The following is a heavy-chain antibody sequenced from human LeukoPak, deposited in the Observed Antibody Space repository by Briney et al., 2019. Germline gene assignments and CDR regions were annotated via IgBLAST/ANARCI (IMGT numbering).Heavy chain of an antibody. CDR2: IYYSGST. J-gene: IGHJ4*02. Sequence: PSETLSLTCTVSGGSISSSSYYWGWIRQPPGKGLEWIGSIYYSGSTYYNPSLKSRVSISVDTSKNQFSLRLNSVTAADTAVYFCARQSSPFYFVDYWGQGIPVTVSS. CDR1: GGSISSSSYY. CDR3: ARQSSPFYFVDY. V-gene: IGHV4-39*07. D-gene: IGHD2/OR15-2a*01.